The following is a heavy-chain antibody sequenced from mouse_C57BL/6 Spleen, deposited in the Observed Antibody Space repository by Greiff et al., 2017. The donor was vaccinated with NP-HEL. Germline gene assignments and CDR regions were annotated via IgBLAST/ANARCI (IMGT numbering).Heavy chain of an antibody. CDR2: INPSTGGT. J-gene: IGHJ2*01. CDR1: GYSFTGYY. CDR3: ARREVTTPDFDY. V-gene: IGHV1-42*01. D-gene: IGHD2-2*01. Sequence: VQLKQSGPELVKPGASVKISCKASGYSFTGYYMNWVKQSPEKSLEWIGEINPSTGGTTYNQKFKAKATLTVDTSSSTAYMQLKSLTSEDSAVYYCARREVTTPDFDYWGQGTTLTVSS.